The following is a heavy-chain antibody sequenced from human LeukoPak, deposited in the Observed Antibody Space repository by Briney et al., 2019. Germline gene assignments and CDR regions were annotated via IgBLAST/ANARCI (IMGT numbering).Heavy chain of an antibody. Sequence: ASVKVSCKASGYTFTSHEINWVRQATGQGLEWMGWMNTNSGNTGYAQKFQGRVTMTRNTSITTAYMELRSLRSDDTAVYYCARDREDIVVVPAAPNWFDPWGQGTLVTVSS. J-gene: IGHJ5*02. V-gene: IGHV1-8*01. CDR1: GYTFTSHE. CDR3: ARDREDIVVVPAAPNWFDP. D-gene: IGHD2-2*01. CDR2: MNTNSGNT.